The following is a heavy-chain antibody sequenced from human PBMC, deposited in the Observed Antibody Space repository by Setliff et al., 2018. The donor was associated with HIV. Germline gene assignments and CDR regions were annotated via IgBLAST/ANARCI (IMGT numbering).Heavy chain of an antibody. Sequence: SVKVSCKASGGTFSSYAISWVRQAPGQGLEWMGRIIPIFGTANYAQKFQGRVTITADKSTSTAYMELSSLRSGDTAVYYCARDPGEGGGGFLEWTIGYYYYMDVWGKGTTVTVSS. CDR1: GGTFSSYA. D-gene: IGHD3-3*01. CDR3: ARDPGEGGGGFLEWTIGYYYYMDV. CDR2: IIPIFGTA. V-gene: IGHV1-69*06. J-gene: IGHJ6*03.